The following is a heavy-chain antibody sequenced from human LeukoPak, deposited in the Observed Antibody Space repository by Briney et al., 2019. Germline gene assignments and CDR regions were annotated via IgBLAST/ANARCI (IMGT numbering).Heavy chain of an antibody. CDR3: ARQAGVGVGSYYLFENWFDP. V-gene: IGHV5-51*01. J-gene: IGHJ5*02. Sequence: GESLKISCKGSGYSFTSYWLGWVRQMPGKGLEWMGIIYPGDSDTRYSPSFQGQVTISADKSISTAYLQWSSLKASDTAMYYCARQAGVGVGSYYLFENWFDPWGQGTLVTVSS. D-gene: IGHD1-26*01. CDR1: GYSFTSYW. CDR2: IYPGDSDT.